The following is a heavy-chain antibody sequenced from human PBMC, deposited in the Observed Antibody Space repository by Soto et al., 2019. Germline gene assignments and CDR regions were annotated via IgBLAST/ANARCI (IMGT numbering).Heavy chain of an antibody. CDR1: GGSISSGGYY. D-gene: IGHD5-12*01. CDR3: ARDRGGYGWFDP. J-gene: IGHJ5*02. Sequence: SETLSLTCTVSGGSISSGGYYWSWIRQHPGKGLEYIGYIYYSGGTHSNPSLRSRVTISVDTSKNQFSLKLSSVTAADTAVYYCARDRGGYGWFDPWGQGTLVTVSS. V-gene: IGHV4-31*03. CDR2: IYYSGGT.